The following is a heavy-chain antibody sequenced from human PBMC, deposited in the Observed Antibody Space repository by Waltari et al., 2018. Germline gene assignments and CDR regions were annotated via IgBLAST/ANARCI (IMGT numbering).Heavy chain of an antibody. J-gene: IGHJ5*01. V-gene: IGHV4-4*02. D-gene: IGHD2-15*01. CDR1: GGSISSGYW. CDR2: THHSGRN. Sequence: QVRLQESGPGLVKPSGTLSLTCAVSGGSISSGYWWSWVRQPPGKGLEWIGQTHHSGRNNYNPSLESRVTISVDTSNNQFSLKLSSATAADTAIYYCASDRGRGLILDSWGLGTMVTVSP. CDR3: ASDRGRGLILDS.